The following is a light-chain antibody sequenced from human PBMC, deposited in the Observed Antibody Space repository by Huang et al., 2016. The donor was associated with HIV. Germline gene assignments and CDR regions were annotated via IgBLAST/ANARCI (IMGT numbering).Light chain of an antibody. V-gene: IGKV6-21*02. CDR2: YAS. Sequence: EIVLTQSPDFQSVSPKGKVTITCRASQTIGDNLHWFQQKPYQSPNLLIKYASQSISGVPSRFRGSGSGTDFTLTINSLEAEDAATYYCHQSSSFPLTFGGGTKVEIK. CDR1: QTIGDN. J-gene: IGKJ4*01. CDR3: HQSSSFPLT.